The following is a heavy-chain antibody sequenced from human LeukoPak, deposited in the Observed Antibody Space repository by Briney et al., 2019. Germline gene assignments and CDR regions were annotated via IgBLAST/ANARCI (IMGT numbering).Heavy chain of an antibody. V-gene: IGHV3-74*01. Sequence: GGSLRLSCAASGFTFSSYWMHWVRQAPGMGLVWVSRIHKDGPTTDTDYAVCVRGRFTISRDNAKNTLYLEMNNLRAEDTAVYYCTREHEAARCWFFDLWGRGTLVTVSS. CDR3: TREHEAARCWFFDL. CDR1: GFTFSSYW. D-gene: IGHD6-6*01. J-gene: IGHJ2*01. CDR2: IHKDGPTTDT.